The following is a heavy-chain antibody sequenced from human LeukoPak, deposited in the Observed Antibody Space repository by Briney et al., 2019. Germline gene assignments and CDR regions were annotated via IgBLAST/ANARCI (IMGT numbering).Heavy chain of an antibody. V-gene: IGHV3-23*01. D-gene: IGHD5-12*01. Sequence: GGSLRLSCAASGFTFSSYAMSWVRQAPAKGLEWVAAISSSGGRTYYADSVKGRFTISKDNSKNTLYLQRNSQRAEDTAVYYCAKSSRGYVSSFDYWGQGTLVTVS. CDR3: AKSSRGYVSSFDY. CDR1: GFTFSSYA. CDR2: ISSSGGRT. J-gene: IGHJ4*02.